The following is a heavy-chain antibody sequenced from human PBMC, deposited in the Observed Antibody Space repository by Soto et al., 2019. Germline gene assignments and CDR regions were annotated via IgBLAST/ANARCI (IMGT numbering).Heavy chain of an antibody. V-gene: IGHV1-46*01. CDR2: INLSAGST. D-gene: IGHD2-15*01. CDR3: ATEAWVAHDAFDI. J-gene: IGHJ3*02. CDR1: GHTFTSYY. Sequence: ASVKVSCKASGHTFTSYYMHWVRQAPGQGLEWIGIINLSAGSTIYAQKFQGRVTMTEDTSTDTAYMELSSLRSEDTAVYYCATEAWVAHDAFDIWGQGTMVTVSS.